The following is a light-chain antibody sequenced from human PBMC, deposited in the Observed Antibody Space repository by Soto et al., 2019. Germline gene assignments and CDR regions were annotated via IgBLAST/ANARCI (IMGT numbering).Light chain of an antibody. CDR3: QQYDISPWT. Sequence: EIVLTQSPGTLSLSPGERATLSCRASQSVRNTYLAWYQQGPGQAPRLLIYGASSRATGIPDRFSGSGSGTDSNLTISRLEPEDLSVYYCQQYDISPWTFGQGTKVEIK. CDR1: QSVRNTY. J-gene: IGKJ1*01. V-gene: IGKV3-20*01. CDR2: GAS.